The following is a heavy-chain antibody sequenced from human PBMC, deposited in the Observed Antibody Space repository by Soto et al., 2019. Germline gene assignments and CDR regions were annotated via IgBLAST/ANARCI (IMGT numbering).Heavy chain of an antibody. CDR1: GGTFSSYT. V-gene: IGHV1-69*08. J-gene: IGHJ5*02. CDR3: ARDRIAVAGVWFDP. Sequence: QVQLVQSGAEVKKPGSSVKVSCKASGGTFSSYTISWVRQAPGQGLEWMGRIIPILGIANYAQKFQGRVTITADKTPSTAYMELSILRSEDTAVYYCARDRIAVAGVWFDPWGQGTLVTVSS. CDR2: IIPILGIA. D-gene: IGHD6-19*01.